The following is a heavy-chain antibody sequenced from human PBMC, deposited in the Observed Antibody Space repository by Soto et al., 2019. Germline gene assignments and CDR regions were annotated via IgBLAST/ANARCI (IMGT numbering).Heavy chain of an antibody. CDR2: TYYRSKWYN. D-gene: IGHD4-17*01. V-gene: IGHV6-1*01. CDR3: ARGGGKASYGDSGYYYHGMDV. CDR1: GDSVSSNSAA. J-gene: IGHJ6*02. Sequence: SQTLSLTCAISGDSVSSNSAAWNWIRQSPSRGLEWLGRTYYRSKWYNDYAVSVKSRITINPDTSKNQFSLQLNSVTPEDTAVYYCARGGGKASYGDSGYYYHGMDVWGPGTTVTVS.